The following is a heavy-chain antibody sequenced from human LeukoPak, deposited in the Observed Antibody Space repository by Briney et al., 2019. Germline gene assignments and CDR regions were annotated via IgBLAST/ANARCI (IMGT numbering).Heavy chain of an antibody. CDR2: INHSGST. J-gene: IGHJ1*01. V-gene: IGHV4-34*01. CDR3: ARVAAGIRFFQH. Sequence: SETLSLTCAVYGGSFSGYYWSWIRQPPGKGLEWIGEINHSGSTNYNPSLKSRVTISVDTSKNQFSLKLSSVTAADTAVYYCARVAAGIRFFQHWGQGTLVTVSS. CDR1: GGSFSGYY. D-gene: IGHD6-13*01.